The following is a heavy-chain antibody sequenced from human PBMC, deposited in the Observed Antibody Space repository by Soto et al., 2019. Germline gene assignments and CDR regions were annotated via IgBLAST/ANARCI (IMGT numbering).Heavy chain of an antibody. CDR2: ISYDGSNK. CDR1: GFTFSSYA. Sequence: QVQLVESGGGVVQPGRSLRLSCAASGFTFSSYAMHWVRQAPGKGLEWVAVISYDGSNKYYADSVKGRFTISRDNSKNTLFLQMISLRAEDTAVYYCARVGRLHFFDYWGQGTLVTVSS. CDR3: ARVGRLHFFDY. D-gene: IGHD4-17*01. J-gene: IGHJ4*02. V-gene: IGHV3-30-3*01.